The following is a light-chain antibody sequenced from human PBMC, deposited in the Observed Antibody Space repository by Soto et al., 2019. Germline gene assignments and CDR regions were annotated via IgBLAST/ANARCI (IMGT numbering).Light chain of an antibody. J-gene: IGKJ5*01. V-gene: IGKV1D-12*01. CDR1: QDVGRW. CDR2: ATS. Sequence: DIQMTQSPYSMSPSXGDTVTITXXSSQDVGRWLSWYQQKPGKAPKILIFATSSLQSGVPSRFSGSGSGTDFTLTISSLQSEDFATYYCQQARSFPVTFGQGTRLEIK. CDR3: QQARSFPVT.